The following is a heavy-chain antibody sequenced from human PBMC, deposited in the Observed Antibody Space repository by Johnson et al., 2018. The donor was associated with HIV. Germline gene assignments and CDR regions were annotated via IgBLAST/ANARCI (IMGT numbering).Heavy chain of an antibody. J-gene: IGHJ3*02. V-gene: IGHV3-73*02. D-gene: IGHD3-22*01. CDR3: AKDLPPMILVGGDAFDI. CDR2: LRSNANSYAT. Sequence: VQLVESGGGLVQPGGSLKLSCAASGFTFSGSAMHWVRQASGKGLEWVGRLRSNANSYATAYSWSVKGRFHIPRDDSKNTAYLQMNSLKTEDTAVYYCAKDLPPMILVGGDAFDIWGQGTMVTVSS. CDR1: GFTFSGSA.